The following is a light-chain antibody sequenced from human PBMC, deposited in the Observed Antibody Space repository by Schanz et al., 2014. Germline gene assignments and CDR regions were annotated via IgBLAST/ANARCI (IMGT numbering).Light chain of an antibody. CDR2: AVS. V-gene: IGLV2-23*02. J-gene: IGLJ2*01. Sequence: QSALTQPASVSGSPGQSITISCTGTSSDVGSYNYVSWYQQHPGKAPKLMISAVSDRPSGVSNRFSGSKSGNTASLTISRLQAEDEADYSCSSYALSTTFVIFGGGTKLTVL. CDR1: SSDVGSYNY. CDR3: SSYALSTTFVI.